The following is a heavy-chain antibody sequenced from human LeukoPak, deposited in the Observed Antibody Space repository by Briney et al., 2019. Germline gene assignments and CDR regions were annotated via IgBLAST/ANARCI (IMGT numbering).Heavy chain of an antibody. D-gene: IGHD2-15*01. Sequence: TSQTLSLTCTVSGVSISNHYSSWIRQPPGKGLEWIGYFYYTGNTNYNPSLKSRVTISEDTSKNQVSLRLSSVTAADTAVYYCVRHSRVVAFDYWGQGNLATVSS. CDR2: FYYTGNT. V-gene: IGHV4-59*08. J-gene: IGHJ4*02. CDR3: VRHSRVVAFDY. CDR1: GVSISNHY.